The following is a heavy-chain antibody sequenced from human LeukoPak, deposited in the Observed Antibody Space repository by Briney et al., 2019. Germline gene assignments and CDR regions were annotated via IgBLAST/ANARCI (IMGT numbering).Heavy chain of an antibody. J-gene: IGHJ4*02. Sequence: ASVKVSCKASGYTFTSYDINWVRQATGQGLEWMGWMNPNNGNTDYAQKFQGRVTLTRNTSISTAYMELSSLTTEDTAVYYCARGTPFCTSASCYNFWGQGTLVTVSS. CDR1: GYTFTSYD. V-gene: IGHV1-8*01. CDR2: MNPNNGNT. CDR3: ARGTPFCTSASCYNF. D-gene: IGHD2-2*02.